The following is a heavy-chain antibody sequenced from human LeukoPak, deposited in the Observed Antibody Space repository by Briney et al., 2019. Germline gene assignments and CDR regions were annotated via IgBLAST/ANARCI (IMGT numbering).Heavy chain of an antibody. Sequence: PGGSLRLSCAASGFTVSGNYMSWVRQAPGKGLEWVSIIYSGGRTYYADSVKGRFTISRDNSKNTLYLQMNSLRAGDTAVYYCAREWYFDYWGQGTLVTVSS. CDR3: AREWYFDY. CDR2: IYSGGRT. V-gene: IGHV3-53*01. CDR1: GFTVSGNY. J-gene: IGHJ4*02.